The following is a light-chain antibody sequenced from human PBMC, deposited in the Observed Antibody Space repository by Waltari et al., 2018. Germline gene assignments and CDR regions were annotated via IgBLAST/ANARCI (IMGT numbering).Light chain of an antibody. CDR2: KNS. CDR1: KSNIGNNS. Sequence: QSVLTQPPSTSATPGQRVTISCSGSKSNIGNNSVYWYQQVPGMAPKLIIYKNSRRPAGVPDRFPGSKSGTSASLAISGLRSEDEATYHCAAWDDGWSGPWVFGGGTRVTVL. J-gene: IGLJ3*02. CDR3: AAWDDGWSGPWV. V-gene: IGLV1-47*01.